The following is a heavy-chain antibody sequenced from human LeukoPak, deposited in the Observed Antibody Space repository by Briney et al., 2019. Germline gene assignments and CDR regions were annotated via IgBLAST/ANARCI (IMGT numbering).Heavy chain of an antibody. D-gene: IGHD5-18*01. V-gene: IGHV1-2*02. Sequence: ASVKVSCKASGYTFTGYYMHWLRQAPGQGLEWMGWINPNSGGTNYAQKFQRRVTMTRDTSSSTAYMELSRLRSDDTAVCYCARDRSSYGYLGSNWFDPWGQGTLVTVSS. CDR1: GYTFTGYY. J-gene: IGHJ5*02. CDR2: INPNSGGT. CDR3: ARDRSSYGYLGSNWFDP.